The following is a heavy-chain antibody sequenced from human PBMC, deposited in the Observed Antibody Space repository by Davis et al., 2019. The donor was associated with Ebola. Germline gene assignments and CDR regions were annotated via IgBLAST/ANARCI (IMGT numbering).Heavy chain of an antibody. V-gene: IGHV3-21*01. CDR2: ISSSSSYI. J-gene: IGHJ6*02. CDR1: GFTFSSYS. Sequence: GESLKISCAASGFTFSSYSMNWVRQAPGKGLDWVSSISSSSSYIYYADSVKGRFTISRDNAKNSLYLQMNSLRAEDTAVYYCTDYYYYGMDVWGQGTTVTVSS. CDR3: TDYYYYGMDV.